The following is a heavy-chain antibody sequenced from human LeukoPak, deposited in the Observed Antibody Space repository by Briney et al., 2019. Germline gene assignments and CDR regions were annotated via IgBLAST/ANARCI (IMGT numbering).Heavy chain of an antibody. V-gene: IGHV1-69*05. CDR2: IIPIFGTA. D-gene: IGHD2-15*01. J-gene: IGHJ4*02. Sequence: AASVKVSCKASGGTFSSYAISWVRQAPGQGLEWMGGIIPIFGTANYAQKFQGRVTITRNTSISTAYMELSSLRSEDTAVYYCARVYCSGGSCYDYWGQGTLVTVSS. CDR1: GGTFSSYA. CDR3: ARVYCSGGSCYDY.